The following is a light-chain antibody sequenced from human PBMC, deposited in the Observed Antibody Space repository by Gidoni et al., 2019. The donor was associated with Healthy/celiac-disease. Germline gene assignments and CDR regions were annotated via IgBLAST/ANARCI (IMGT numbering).Light chain of an antibody. CDR3: QQSYSTPPT. V-gene: IGKV1-39*01. J-gene: IGKJ4*01. CDR2: AAS. CDR1: QSISSY. Sequence: DIQMTQSPSSLSASVGDRVTITCRASQSISSYLNWYQQKPGKSPKLLIYAASSLQSGVPSRFSGSVSGTDFTLTISSLQPEDFSTYYCQQSYSTPPTFGGXTKVEIK.